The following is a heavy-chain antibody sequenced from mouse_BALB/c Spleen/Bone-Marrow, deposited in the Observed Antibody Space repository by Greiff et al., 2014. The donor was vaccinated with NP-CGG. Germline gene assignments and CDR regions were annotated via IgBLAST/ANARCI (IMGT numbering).Heavy chain of an antibody. CDR2: ISDGGSYT. Sequence: DVKLVESGGGLAKPGGSLKLSCAASGFTFSDYYMYWVRQTPEKRLEWVATISDGGSYTYYPDSVKGRFTISRDIAKNNLYLQMSSLKSEDTAMYYCARDRGVQGYAMDYWGQGTSVTVSS. J-gene: IGHJ4*01. V-gene: IGHV5-4*02. CDR3: ARDRGVQGYAMDY. CDR1: GFTFSDYY. D-gene: IGHD2-14*01.